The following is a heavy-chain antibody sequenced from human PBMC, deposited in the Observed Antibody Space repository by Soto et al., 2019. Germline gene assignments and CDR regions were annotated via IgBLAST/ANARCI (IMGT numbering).Heavy chain of an antibody. CDR2: IYYSGST. Sequence: QVQLQESGPGLVKPSQTLSLTCTVSGGSISSGGYYWSWIRQHPGKGLEWIGYIYYSGSTYYNPCLKSRVTRSVDTSKHQFSLKLSSVTAADPAVYYSASGPGTILIYAFGILGPGTMVTVSS. D-gene: IGHD1-7*01. V-gene: IGHV4-31*03. CDR3: ASGPGTILIYAFGI. CDR1: GGSISSGGYY. J-gene: IGHJ3*02.